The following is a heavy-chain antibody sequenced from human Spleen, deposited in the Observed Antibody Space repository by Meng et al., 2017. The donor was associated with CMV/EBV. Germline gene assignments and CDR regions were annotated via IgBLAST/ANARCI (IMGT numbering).Heavy chain of an antibody. CDR3: ARVYDSSGPLGWFDP. V-gene: IGHV4-30-4*08. J-gene: IGHJ5*02. Sequence: TLSLTCTVSGGSISSGDYYWSWIRQPPGKGLEWIGYIYYSGSTYYNPSLKSRVTISVDTSKNQFSLKLSSVTAADTAVYYCARVYDSSGPLGWFDPWGQGTLVTVSS. D-gene: IGHD3-22*01. CDR1: GGSISSGDYY. CDR2: IYYSGST.